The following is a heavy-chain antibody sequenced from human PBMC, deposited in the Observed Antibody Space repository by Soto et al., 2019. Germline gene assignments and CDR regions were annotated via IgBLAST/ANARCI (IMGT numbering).Heavy chain of an antibody. Sequence: SETLSLTCAVSSASISSSNCWSWVRQHPGKGLEWIGYIYYSGSTYYNPSLKSRVTISVDTSKNQFSLKLSSVTAADTAVYYCARGYGSGSHDWFDPWGQGTLVTVSS. CDR2: IYYSGST. CDR3: ARGYGSGSHDWFDP. V-gene: IGHV4-31*11. J-gene: IGHJ5*02. CDR1: SASISSSNC. D-gene: IGHD3-10*01.